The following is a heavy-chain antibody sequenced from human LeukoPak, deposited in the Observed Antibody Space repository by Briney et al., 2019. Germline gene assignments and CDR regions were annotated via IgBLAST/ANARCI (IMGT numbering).Heavy chain of an antibody. D-gene: IGHD1-26*01. CDR2: IYPSGST. V-gene: IGHV4-31*03. CDR1: GGSFSSGDYY. J-gene: IGHJ4*02. CDR3: ARGRDRHDGSYSYYFDY. Sequence: SQTLSLTCTVSGGSFSSGDYYWSWIRQHLGKGLEWIAYIYPSGSTYYTPSLKSRITISLDTSKNQFSLRLSSVTAADTAVYYCARGRDRHDGSYSYYFDYWGQGTLVTVSS.